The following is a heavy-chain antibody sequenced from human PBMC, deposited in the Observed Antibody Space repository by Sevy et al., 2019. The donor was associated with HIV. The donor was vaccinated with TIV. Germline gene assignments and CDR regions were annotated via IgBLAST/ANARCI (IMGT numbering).Heavy chain of an antibody. Sequence: WGSLRLSCVASGFSFSTYGMQWFRQAPGKGLEWVAVIAYDGSKDYYADSVKGRFTISRDNSKKTLHLQMNSVRGEDAALYYCAKEGAIGTMNYGMDVWGQGTAVTVSS. J-gene: IGHJ6*02. CDR1: GFSFSTYG. V-gene: IGHV3-30*18. D-gene: IGHD1-1*01. CDR3: AKEGAIGTMNYGMDV. CDR2: IAYDGSKD.